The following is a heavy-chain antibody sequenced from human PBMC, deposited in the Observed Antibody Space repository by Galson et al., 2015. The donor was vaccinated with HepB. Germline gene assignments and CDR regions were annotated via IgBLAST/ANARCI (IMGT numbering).Heavy chain of an antibody. CDR2: ISGSGGST. D-gene: IGHD3-22*01. Sequence: SLRLSCAAFGFTFSSYAMSWVRQAPGKGLEWVSAISGSGGSTYYADSVKGRFTISRDNSKNTLYLQMNSLRADDTAVYYCAKGGPVITTGIFDYWGQGTLVTVSS. CDR1: GFTFSSYA. J-gene: IGHJ4*02. CDR3: AKGGPVITTGIFDY. V-gene: IGHV3-23*01.